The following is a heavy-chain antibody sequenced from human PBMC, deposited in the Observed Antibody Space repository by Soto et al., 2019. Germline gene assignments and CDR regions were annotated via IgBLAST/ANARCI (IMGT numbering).Heavy chain of an antibody. J-gene: IGHJ4*02. Sequence: ASVKVSCKASGYTFTNYAMHWVRQAPGQRLEWMGWINAGNGNTKYSQKFQGRVTITRDTSASTAYMELSSLRSEDTAVYYCGRDRCGGGSCHTTIDYWGQGALVTVSS. CDR3: GRDRCGGGSCHTTIDY. CDR1: GYTFTNYA. CDR2: INAGNGNT. D-gene: IGHD2-15*01. V-gene: IGHV1-3*01.